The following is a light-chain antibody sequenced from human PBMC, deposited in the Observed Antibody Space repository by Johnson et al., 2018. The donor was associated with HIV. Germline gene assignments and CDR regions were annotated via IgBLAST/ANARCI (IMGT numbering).Light chain of an antibody. Sequence: QSVLTQPPSVSAAPGQKVTISCSGSSSNIGNNYVSWYQQLPGTAPKLLTYDNNKRPSGIPDRFSGSKSGTSATLGITGLQTGDEADYYCGTWDSSLSAYVIGTVTKVTFL. CDR3: GTWDSSLSAYV. CDR2: DNN. J-gene: IGLJ1*01. V-gene: IGLV1-51*01. CDR1: SSNIGNNY.